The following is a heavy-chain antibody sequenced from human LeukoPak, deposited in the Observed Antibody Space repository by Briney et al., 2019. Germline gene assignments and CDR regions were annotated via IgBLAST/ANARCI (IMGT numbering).Heavy chain of an antibody. D-gene: IGHD3-9*01. Sequence: SETLSLNCTVFGGSFSGYYWTWIRQPPGKGLEWIGEVNYSGSTNYNPSLKSRVTISVDTSKNQFSLKLSSVTAADTAVYYCAREVDYDILTGYSFCFDYWGQGTLVTVSS. J-gene: IGHJ4*02. V-gene: IGHV4-34*01. CDR2: VNYSGST. CDR3: AREVDYDILTGYSFCFDY. CDR1: GGSFSGYY.